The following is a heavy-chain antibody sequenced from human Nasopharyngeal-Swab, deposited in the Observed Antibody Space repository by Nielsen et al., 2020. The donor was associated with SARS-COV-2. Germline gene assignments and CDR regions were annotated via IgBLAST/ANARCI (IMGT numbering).Heavy chain of an antibody. J-gene: IGHJ4*02. Sequence: GESLKISCAASGFTFDNYAMSWVRQPPGRGLEWVSSISGSGSNTYYRDSVKGRFTISRDNSQSTLYLQMNSLRAEDTALYYCAKDGGGWYTSGWYYFDSWGQQILVTVSS. D-gene: IGHD6-19*01. CDR1: GFTFDNYA. CDR2: ISGSGSNT. CDR3: AKDGGGWYTSGWYYFDS. V-gene: IGHV3-23*01.